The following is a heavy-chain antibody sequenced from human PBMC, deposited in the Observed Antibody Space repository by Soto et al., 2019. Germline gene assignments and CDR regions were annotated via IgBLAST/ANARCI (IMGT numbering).Heavy chain of an antibody. Sequence: ASVKVSCKASGYTFTSYGISWVRQAPGQGLEWMGWISAYNGNTNYAQKLQGRVTMTTDTSTGTAYMELRSLRSDDTAVYYCARGVNYDILEWRRDYYYYGMDVCGRGPTVTVYS. V-gene: IGHV1-18*01. CDR1: GYTFTSYG. CDR3: ARGVNYDILEWRRDYYYYGMDV. D-gene: IGHD3-9*01. J-gene: IGHJ6*02. CDR2: ISAYNGNT.